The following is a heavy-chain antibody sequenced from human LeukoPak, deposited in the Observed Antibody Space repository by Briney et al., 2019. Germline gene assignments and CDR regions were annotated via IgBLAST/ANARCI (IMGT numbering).Heavy chain of an antibody. Sequence: SETLSLTRTVSGGSISSYYWSWIRQPAWKGLEWIGRIYTSGSTNYNPSLKSRVTMSVDTSKNQFSLKLSSVTAADTAVYYCARDVLGYCSSTSCLNWFDPWGQGTLVTVSS. V-gene: IGHV4-4*07. CDR3: ARDVLGYCSSTSCLNWFDP. CDR2: IYTSGST. J-gene: IGHJ5*02. CDR1: GGSISSYY. D-gene: IGHD2-2*01.